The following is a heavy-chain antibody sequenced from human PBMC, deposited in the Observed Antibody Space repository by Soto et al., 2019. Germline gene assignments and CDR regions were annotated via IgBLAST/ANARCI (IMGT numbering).Heavy chain of an antibody. D-gene: IGHD3-3*01. V-gene: IGHV1-69*13. J-gene: IGHJ6*04. CDR3: AYDFCGGYSRYNGIEV. Sequence: SVKVSCKASGGTFSSYAISWVRQAPGQGLEWMGGIIPIFGTANYAQKFQGRVTITADESTSTAYMELSSLRSEDTAVYYCAYDFCGGYSRYNGIEVLDRGPTVTVSS. CDR2: IIPIFGTA. CDR1: GGTFSSYA.